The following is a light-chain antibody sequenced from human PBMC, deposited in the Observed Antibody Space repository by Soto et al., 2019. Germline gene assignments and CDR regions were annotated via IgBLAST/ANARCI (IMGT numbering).Light chain of an antibody. CDR1: SNDIGPYNY. Sequence: QSALTQPASVSGSPGQSINISCTGTSNDIGPYNYVSWYQQHPGKAPKLLIYDVINRPSGVSDRFSGSKSGRTASLTISGLQAEDEADYYCSSYTSVIAVVFGGGTKLTVL. CDR3: SSYTSVIAVV. V-gene: IGLV2-14*03. J-gene: IGLJ2*01. CDR2: DVI.